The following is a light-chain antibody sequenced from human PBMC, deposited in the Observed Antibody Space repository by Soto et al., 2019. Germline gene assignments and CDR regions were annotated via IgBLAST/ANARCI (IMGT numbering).Light chain of an antibody. CDR1: TSDVGGYNY. CDR3: SSFTSSHTWV. Sequence: QSALTQPASVSGSPGQSITISCTRTTSDVGGYNYVSWYQQHPGKVPKAIIYEVTNRPSGISKRFSGSKSGNTASLTISGLQAEDEADYHCSSFTSSHTWVFGGGTKLTVL. V-gene: IGLV2-14*01. J-gene: IGLJ3*02. CDR2: EVT.